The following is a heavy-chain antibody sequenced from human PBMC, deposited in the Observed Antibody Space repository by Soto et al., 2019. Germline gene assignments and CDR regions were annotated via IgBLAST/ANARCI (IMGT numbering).Heavy chain of an antibody. D-gene: IGHD3-9*01. CDR2: INPSGGST. CDR3: DRDADPILSPNYDTWFDL. V-gene: IGHV1-46*03. Sequence: ASVKVSCKASGYTFTSSYMHWVRQAPGQGLEWMGIINPSGGSTSYAQKFQGRVTMTRDTSTSTVYMELSSLRSEDTAVYYCDRDADPILSPNYDTWFDLWGQRTLVTVSS. CDR1: GYTFTSSY. J-gene: IGHJ5*02.